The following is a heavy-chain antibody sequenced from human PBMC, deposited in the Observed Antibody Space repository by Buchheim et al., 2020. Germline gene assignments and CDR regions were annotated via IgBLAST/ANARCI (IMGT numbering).Heavy chain of an antibody. Sequence: QVQLQESGPGLVKPSQTLSVTCTVSGGSISSGGYHWSWIRQHPGKGLEWIGYIHYSGSTSYNPSLKSPVTISIDTSKNQFSLKLSSMTAADTAVYYCARADGGTLDYWGQGTL. CDR1: GGSISSGGYH. CDR3: ARADGGTLDY. D-gene: IGHD4-23*01. V-gene: IGHV4-31*01. J-gene: IGHJ4*02. CDR2: IHYSGST.